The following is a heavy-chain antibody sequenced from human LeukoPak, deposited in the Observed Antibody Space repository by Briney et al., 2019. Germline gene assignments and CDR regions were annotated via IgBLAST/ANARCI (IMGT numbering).Heavy chain of an antibody. CDR3: ARDLYYYYYMDV. Sequence: PSETLSLTCTVSGDSISSVNYYWSWIRQPAGKGLEWIGRIYTSGSTNYNPSLKSRLTISVDTSKNQFSLKLSSVTAADTAVYYCARDLYYYYYMDVWGKGTTVTVFS. V-gene: IGHV4-61*02. J-gene: IGHJ6*03. CDR2: IYTSGST. CDR1: GDSISSVNYY.